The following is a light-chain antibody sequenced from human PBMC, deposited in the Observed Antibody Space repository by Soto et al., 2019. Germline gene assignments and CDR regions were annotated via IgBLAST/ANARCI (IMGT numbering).Light chain of an antibody. CDR3: QQSYSALGT. V-gene: IGKV1-39*01. CDR1: QSITSN. J-gene: IGKJ2*01. Sequence: DIPMTQSPSSLSASVGDRVTITCRASQSITSNLNWYQQKPGNAPKLLIYAASSLKSGVPSRFSGSGSGTDFTLTINSLQPEDFATYYCQQSYSALGTFGQGTKLEIK. CDR2: AAS.